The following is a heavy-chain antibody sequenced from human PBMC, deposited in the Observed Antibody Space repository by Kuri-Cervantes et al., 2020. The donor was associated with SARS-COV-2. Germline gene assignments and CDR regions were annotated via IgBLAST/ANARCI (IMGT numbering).Heavy chain of an antibody. J-gene: IGHJ6*02. CDR1: GDSVSSNSAA. D-gene: IGHD3-9*01. CDR2: TYYRSKWYN. V-gene: IGHV6-1*01. Sequence: SETLSLTCALSGDSVSSNSAAWYWIRQSPSRGLEWLGRTYYRSKWYNDYAVSMKSRITINPDTAKNQFSLQLNSVTPEYTAVYYCARDASLTGYYRYYYYGMDVWGQGTTVTVSS. CDR3: ARDASLTGYYRYYYYGMDV.